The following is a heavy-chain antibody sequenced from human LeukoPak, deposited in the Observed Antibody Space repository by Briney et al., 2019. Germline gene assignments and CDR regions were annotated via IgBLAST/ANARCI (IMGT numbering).Heavy chain of an antibody. CDR2: ISWNSGSI. D-gene: IGHD3-22*01. CDR1: GFTFDDYA. CDR3: ARSLYYYDSSGYPNYH. V-gene: IGHV3-9*01. J-gene: IGHJ4*02. Sequence: PGGSLRLSCAASGFTFDDYAMHWVRQAPGKGLEWVSGISWNSGSIGYADSVKGRFTISRDNAKNSLYLQMNSLRAEDTAVYYCARSLYYYDSSGYPNYHWGQGTLVTVSS.